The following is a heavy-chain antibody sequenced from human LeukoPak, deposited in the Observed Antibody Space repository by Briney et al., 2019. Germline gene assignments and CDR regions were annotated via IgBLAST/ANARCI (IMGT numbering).Heavy chain of an antibody. V-gene: IGHV1-2*02. CDR1: GYTFTGYY. Sequence: ASVKVSCKASGYTFTGYYMHWVRQAPGQGLEWMGWINPNSGGTNYAQKFQGRVTMTRDTSISTAYMELSRLRSDDTAVYYCARGGSSWYSADYYYYMDVWGKGTTVTVSS. CDR2: INPNSGGT. D-gene: IGHD6-13*01. CDR3: ARGGSSWYSADYYYYMDV. J-gene: IGHJ6*03.